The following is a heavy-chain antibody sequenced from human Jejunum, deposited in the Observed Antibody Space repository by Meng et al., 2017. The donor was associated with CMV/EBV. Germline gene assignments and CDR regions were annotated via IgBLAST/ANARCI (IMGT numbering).Heavy chain of an antibody. V-gene: IGHV3-7*01. J-gene: IGHJ5*01. CDR3: ARARGNGDDSKYNWLDS. D-gene: IGHD2-21*02. Sequence: FSNYWMSWVRQAPGKGLERVANIGKDGSEKYYVDSVKGRFTISRDNAKNSLYLQMNSLRADDTAVYYCARARGNGDDSKYNWLDSWGQGALVTVSS. CDR1: FSNYW. CDR2: IGKDGSEK.